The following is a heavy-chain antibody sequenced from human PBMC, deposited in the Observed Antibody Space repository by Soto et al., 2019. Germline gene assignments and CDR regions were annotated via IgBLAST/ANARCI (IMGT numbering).Heavy chain of an antibody. V-gene: IGHV4-4*02. D-gene: IGHD3-10*01. CDR1: GVSISSGNW. Sequence: SETLSLTCAVSGVSISSGNWWTWVRKTPQRGLEYIGEIFHDGTANYYPSFERRVAISVDTSKNQFSLKLTSVTAADTAIYFRARLVYDTRLNYMYFDFWGQGALVPVSS. CDR2: IFHDGTA. CDR3: ARLVYDTRLNYMYFDF. J-gene: IGHJ4*02.